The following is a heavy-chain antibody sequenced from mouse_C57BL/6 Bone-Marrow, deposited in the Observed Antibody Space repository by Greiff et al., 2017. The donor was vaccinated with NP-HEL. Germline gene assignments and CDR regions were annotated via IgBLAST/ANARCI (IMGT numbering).Heavy chain of an antibody. J-gene: IGHJ4*01. CDR2: INPNNGGT. V-gene: IGHV1-26*01. CDR1: GYTFTDYY. Sequence: VQLQQSGPELVKPGASVKISCKASGYTFTDYYMNWVKQSHGKSLEWIGDINPNNGGTSYNQKFKGKATLTVDKSSSTAYMELRSLTSEDSAVYYGARRTVSYAMDYWGQGTSVTVSS. CDR3: ARRTVSYAMDY. D-gene: IGHD1-1*01.